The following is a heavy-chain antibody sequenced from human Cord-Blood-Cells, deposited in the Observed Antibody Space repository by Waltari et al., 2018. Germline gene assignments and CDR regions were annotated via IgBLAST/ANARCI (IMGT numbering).Heavy chain of an antibody. V-gene: IGHV3-30*18. D-gene: IGHD3-3*01. CDR1: GFTFSSYG. CDR3: AKVSVSGYYRSHFDY. J-gene: IGHJ4*02. Sequence: QVPLVESGGGGVQPGRSLRLSCAASGFTFSSYGMQWVRPAQGKGLEWVAVISYDGSNKYYADSVKGRFTISRDNSKNTLYLQMNSLRAEGTAVYYCAKVSVSGYYRSHFDYWGQGTLVTVSS. CDR2: ISYDGSNK.